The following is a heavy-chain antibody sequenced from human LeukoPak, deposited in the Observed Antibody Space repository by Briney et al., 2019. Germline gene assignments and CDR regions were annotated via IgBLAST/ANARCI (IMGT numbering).Heavy chain of an antibody. CDR1: GFTFSSYE. CDR2: ISSSGSTI. V-gene: IGHV3-48*03. D-gene: IGHD3-10*01. CDR3: ARDYYGSGSYYNGFIDY. Sequence: GGSLRLSCAASGFTFSSYEMNWVRQAPGKGLEWVSYISSSGSTIYYADSVKGRFTISRDNAKNSLYLQMNSLRAEDTAVYYCARDYYGSGSYYNGFIDYWGQGTLVTVSS. J-gene: IGHJ4*02.